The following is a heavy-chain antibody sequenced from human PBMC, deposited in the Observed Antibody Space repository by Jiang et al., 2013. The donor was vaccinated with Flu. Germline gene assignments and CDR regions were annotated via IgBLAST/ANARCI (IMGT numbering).Heavy chain of an antibody. J-gene: IGHJ4*02. V-gene: IGHV3-33*01. CDR2: IWYDGSNK. CDR1: GFTFPGYG. CDR3: TRGSGTTRQRGLYSFDN. D-gene: IGHD1-7*01. Sequence: VQLLESGGGVVQPGRSLRLSCTTSGFTFPGYGMHWVRQAPGKGLEWVAVIWYDGSNKYYTDSVKGRFTISRDNSNNTLHLQMNNLRVDDTAIYYCTRGSGTTRQRGLYSFDNWGQGTPVTVSS.